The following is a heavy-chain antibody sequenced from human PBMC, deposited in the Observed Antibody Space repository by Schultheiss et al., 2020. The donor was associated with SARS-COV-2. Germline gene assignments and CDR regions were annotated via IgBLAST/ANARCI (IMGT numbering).Heavy chain of an antibody. V-gene: IGHV3-64*01. CDR3: ARDWPPPDYYDSSGYGMDV. CDR2: ISSNGGST. J-gene: IGHJ6*02. CDR1: GFTFSSYA. Sequence: GESLKISCAASGFTFSSYAMHWVRQAPGKGLEYVSAISSNGGSTYYANSVKGRFTISRDNSKNTLYLQMNSLRAEDTAVYYCARDWPPPDYYDSSGYGMDVWGQGTTVTVSS. D-gene: IGHD3-22*01.